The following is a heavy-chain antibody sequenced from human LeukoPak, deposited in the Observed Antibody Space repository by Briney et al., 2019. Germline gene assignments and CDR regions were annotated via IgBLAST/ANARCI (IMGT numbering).Heavy chain of an antibody. CDR3: ARCTIFGVVTGGWFDP. CDR1: GGTFSSYA. V-gene: IGHV1-69*05. D-gene: IGHD3-3*01. Sequence: SVKVSCKASGGTFSSYAISWVRQAPGQGLEWMGGIIPIFGTANYTQKFQGRVTITTDESTSTAYMELSSLRSEDTAVYYCARCTIFGVVTGGWFDPWGQGTLVTVSS. J-gene: IGHJ5*02. CDR2: IIPIFGTA.